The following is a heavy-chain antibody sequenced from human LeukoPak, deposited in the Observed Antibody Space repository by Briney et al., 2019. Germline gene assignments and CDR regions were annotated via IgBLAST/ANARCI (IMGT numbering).Heavy chain of an antibody. J-gene: IGHJ4*02. Sequence: SETLSLTCTVSGGSISSSSYYWGWIRQPPGKGLEWIGYIYYSGSTYYNPSLKSRVTISVDTSKNQFSLKLSSVTAADTAVYYCARGVQDFDYWGQGTLVTVSS. V-gene: IGHV4-39*07. D-gene: IGHD1-1*01. CDR2: IYYSGST. CDR1: GGSISSSSYY. CDR3: ARGVQDFDY.